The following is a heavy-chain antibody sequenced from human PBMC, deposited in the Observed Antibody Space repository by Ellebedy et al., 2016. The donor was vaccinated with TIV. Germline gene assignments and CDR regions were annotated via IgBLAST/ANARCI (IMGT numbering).Heavy chain of an antibody. CDR1: GGSFSGYY. Sequence: SQTLSLTXAVYGGSFSGYYWSWIRPPPGKGLEWIGEINHSGSTNYNPSLKSRVTISVDTSKNQFSLKLSSVTAADTAVYYCARGSKVVRGYSYGYGWFDPWGQGTLVTVSS. V-gene: IGHV4-34*01. J-gene: IGHJ5*02. CDR3: ARGSKVVRGYSYGYGWFDP. D-gene: IGHD5-18*01. CDR2: INHSGST.